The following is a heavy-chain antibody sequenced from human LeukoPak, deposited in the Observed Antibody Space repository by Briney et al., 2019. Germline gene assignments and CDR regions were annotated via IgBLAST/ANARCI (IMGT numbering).Heavy chain of an antibody. CDR3: ARDYGSGSYYGLDY. D-gene: IGHD3-10*01. CDR2: IYYSGST. J-gene: IGHJ4*02. V-gene: IGHV4-61*01. CDR1: GGSISSSSYY. Sequence: SETLSLTCTVSGGSISSSSYYWSWIRQPPGKGLEWIGYIYYSGSTNYNPSLKSRVTISVDTSKNQLSLKLSSVTAADTAVYYCARDYGSGSYYGLDYWGQGTLVTVSS.